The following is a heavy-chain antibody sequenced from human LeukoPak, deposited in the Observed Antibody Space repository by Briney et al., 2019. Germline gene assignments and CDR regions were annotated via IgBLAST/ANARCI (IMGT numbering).Heavy chain of an antibody. CDR2: IYYSGST. Sequence: SETLSLTCTVSGGSISSSSYYWGWIRQPPGKGLEWIGSIYYSGSTYYNPSLKSRVTMSVDTSKNQFSLKLSSVTAADTAVYYCARETTAVPWYWGQGTLVTVSS. V-gene: IGHV4-39*07. J-gene: IGHJ4*02. D-gene: IGHD2-2*01. CDR3: ARETTAVPWY. CDR1: GGSISSSSYY.